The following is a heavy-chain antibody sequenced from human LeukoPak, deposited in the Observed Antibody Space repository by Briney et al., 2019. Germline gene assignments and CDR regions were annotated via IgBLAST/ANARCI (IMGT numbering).Heavy chain of an antibody. CDR2: IYYSGST. CDR1: DGSISSGGYY. CDR3: ARGVRWIQLSYFDY. J-gene: IGHJ4*02. V-gene: IGHV4-31*03. D-gene: IGHD5-24*01. Sequence: PSQTLSLTCTVSDGSISSGGYYWIWIRQHPGKGLEWNGYIYYSGSTYYNPSLKSRVTISVDTSKNQFSLKLSSVTAADTAVYYSARGVRWIQLSYFDYWGQGTLVTASS.